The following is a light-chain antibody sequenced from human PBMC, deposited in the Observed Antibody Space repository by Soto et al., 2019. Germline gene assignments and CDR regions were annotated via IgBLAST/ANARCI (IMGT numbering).Light chain of an antibody. Sequence: QSVLTQPASVSGSPGQSITISCTGTTSNVGSYNLVSWYQLHPGKAPKLIIYEGNKRPSGVSDRFSGSKSGNTAFLTISGLQAEDEADYCCCSYGGSSTYVVFGGGTKVTVL. CDR3: CSYGGSSTYVV. CDR2: EGN. V-gene: IGLV2-23*01. CDR1: TSNVGSYNL. J-gene: IGLJ2*01.